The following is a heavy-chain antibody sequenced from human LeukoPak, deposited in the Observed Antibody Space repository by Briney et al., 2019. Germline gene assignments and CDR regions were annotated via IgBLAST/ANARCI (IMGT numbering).Heavy chain of an antibody. J-gene: IGHJ4*02. V-gene: IGHV3-30*03. CDR2: ISYDGRYT. D-gene: IGHD6-25*01. CDR1: GFILNNYG. CDR3: AREGGSSGYPLDY. Sequence: GGSLRLSCAASGFILNNYGVHWVRQAPGKGLEWVAVISYDGRYTYYADSVKGRFTISRDNSKNTLYLQMNSLRAEDTAVYYCAREGGSSGYPLDYWGQGPLVTVSS.